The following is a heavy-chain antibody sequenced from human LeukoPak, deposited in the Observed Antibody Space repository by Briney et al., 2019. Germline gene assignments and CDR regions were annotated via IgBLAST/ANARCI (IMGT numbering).Heavy chain of an antibody. Sequence: AGGSLRLSCAASGFTVSSNYMTWVRQAPGKGLEWVSVVYGGDTTYYADSVKGRFTISRDNSKNTLYLQMNSLRAEDTAVYYCAREGGGDYYGMDVWGQGTTVTVSS. CDR1: GFTVSSNY. CDR2: VYGGDTT. D-gene: IGHD2-21*01. CDR3: AREGGGDYYGMDV. J-gene: IGHJ6*02. V-gene: IGHV3-66*01.